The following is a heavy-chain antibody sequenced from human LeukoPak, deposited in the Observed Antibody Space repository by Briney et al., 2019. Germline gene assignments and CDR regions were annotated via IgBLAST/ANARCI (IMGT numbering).Heavy chain of an antibody. Sequence: PGGSLRLSCAASGFTFSSYAMSWVRQAPGKGLEWVSAISGGGVSAYYADSVKGRFTISRDNPKNTLYLQMNSLRAEDTAVYYCAKDCSSGWYIDYWGQGTLVTVSS. J-gene: IGHJ4*02. V-gene: IGHV3-23*01. CDR1: GFTFSSYA. CDR2: ISGGGVSA. D-gene: IGHD6-19*01. CDR3: AKDCSSGWYIDY.